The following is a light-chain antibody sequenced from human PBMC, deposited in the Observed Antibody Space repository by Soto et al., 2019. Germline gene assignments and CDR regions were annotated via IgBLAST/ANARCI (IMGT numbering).Light chain of an antibody. J-gene: IGKJ4*01. CDR2: GAS. CDR1: QSVTSY. Sequence: EIVLTQSPGTLSLSPGERATLSCRASQSVTSYLAWYRQKPGQAPRLLIYGASSRATGIPDRFSGSGSGTDFTLTISRLEPEDFAVYYCQQDGSSPLTFGGGTKVDIK. V-gene: IGKV3-20*01. CDR3: QQDGSSPLT.